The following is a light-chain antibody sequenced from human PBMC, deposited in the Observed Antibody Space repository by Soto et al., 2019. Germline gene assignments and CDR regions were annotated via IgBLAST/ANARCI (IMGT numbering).Light chain of an antibody. J-gene: IGLJ1*01. V-gene: IGLV2-14*01. CDR1: SSDVGGYNY. Sequence: QSALTQPASVSGSPGQSITISCTGTSSDVGGYNYVSWYQQHPGKAPKLMIYEVSNRPSGVSNRFSGSKSGYTASLTISALHAEVEADYYCSSYTSSSHPLVFGTGTNVTVL. CDR2: EVS. CDR3: SSYTSSSHPLV.